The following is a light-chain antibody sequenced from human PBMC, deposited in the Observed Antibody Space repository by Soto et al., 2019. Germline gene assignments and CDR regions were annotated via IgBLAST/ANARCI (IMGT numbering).Light chain of an antibody. CDR3: QQLYDYPIT. CDR2: AAF. V-gene: IGKV1-9*01. J-gene: IGKJ3*01. Sequence: IQLTQYPSSLSASLGDRVDITCRASQGINSDLAWYQQKPGKTPKLLISAAFSLEGGVPTRFSGSGSGADFTLTISSLQPEDSGTYYCQQLYDYPITFGPGTKVDIK. CDR1: QGINSD.